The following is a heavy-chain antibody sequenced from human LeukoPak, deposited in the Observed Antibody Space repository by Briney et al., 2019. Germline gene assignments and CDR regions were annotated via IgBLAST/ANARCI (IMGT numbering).Heavy chain of an antibody. Sequence: ASVKVSCKASGYTFTSYGISWVRQAPGQGLEWMGWISAYNGNTNYAQKLQGRVTMTTDTSTSTAYMELRSLRSDDTAVYYCARDQVGDYVWGSYRYRQNYDYWGQGTLVTVSS. CDR1: GYTFTSYG. D-gene: IGHD3-16*02. CDR3: ARDQVGDYVWGSYRYRQNYDY. J-gene: IGHJ4*02. V-gene: IGHV1-18*01. CDR2: ISAYNGNT.